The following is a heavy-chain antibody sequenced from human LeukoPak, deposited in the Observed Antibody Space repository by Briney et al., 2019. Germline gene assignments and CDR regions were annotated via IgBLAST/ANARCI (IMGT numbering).Heavy chain of an antibody. Sequence: SETLSLTCTVSGGSIISSSFWWGWIRQPPGKWLEWIGSIYYSGVSYYNTSLKSRVTISVDTSKNQFSLKLSSVTAADTAVYYCARDLGNYYDSSGYYQHFDYWGQGTLVTVSS. CDR1: GGSIISSSFW. CDR3: ARDLGNYYDSSGYYQHFDY. D-gene: IGHD3-22*01. J-gene: IGHJ4*02. CDR2: IYYSGVS. V-gene: IGHV4-39*07.